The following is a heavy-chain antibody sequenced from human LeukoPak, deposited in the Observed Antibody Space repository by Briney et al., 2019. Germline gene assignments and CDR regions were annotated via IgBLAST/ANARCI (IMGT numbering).Heavy chain of an antibody. V-gene: IGHV4-4*07. J-gene: IGHJ3*02. CDR3: ARFGAVAGIPVDAFDI. CDR2: IYTSGST. CDR1: GGSISSYY. Sequence: SETLSLTCTVSGGSISSYYWSWIRQPAGKGLEWIGRIYTSGSTNYNPSLKSRVTISVDTSKNQFSLKLSSVTAADTAVYYCARFGAVAGIPVDAFDIWGQGTMVTVSS. D-gene: IGHD6-19*01.